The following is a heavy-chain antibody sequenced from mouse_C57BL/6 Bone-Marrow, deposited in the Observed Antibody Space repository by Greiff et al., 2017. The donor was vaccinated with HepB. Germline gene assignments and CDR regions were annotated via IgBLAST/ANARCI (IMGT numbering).Heavy chain of an antibody. J-gene: IGHJ4*01. D-gene: IGHD2-4*01. Sequence: QVHVKQSGAELVRPGASVKLSCKASGYTFTDYYINWVKQRPGQGLEWIARIYPGSGNTYYNEKFKGKATLTAEKSSSTAYMQLSSLTSEDSAVYFCAREEITRRTMDYWGQGTSVTVSS. V-gene: IGHV1-76*01. CDR2: IYPGSGNT. CDR1: GYTFTDYY. CDR3: AREEITRRTMDY.